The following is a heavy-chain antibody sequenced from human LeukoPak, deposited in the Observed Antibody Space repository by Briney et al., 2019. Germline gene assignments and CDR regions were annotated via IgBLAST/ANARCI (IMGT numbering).Heavy chain of an antibody. CDR2: IYTSGST. J-gene: IGHJ3*02. V-gene: IGHV4-61*02. Sequence: SQTLSLTCTVSGGSISSGSYYWSWIRQPAGKGLEWIGRIYTSGSTNYNPSLKSRVTISVDTSKNQFSLKLSSVTAADTAVYYCARSGITIFGVAERDPFDIWGQGTMVTVSS. CDR3: ARSGITIFGVAERDPFDI. D-gene: IGHD3-3*01. CDR1: GGSISSGSYY.